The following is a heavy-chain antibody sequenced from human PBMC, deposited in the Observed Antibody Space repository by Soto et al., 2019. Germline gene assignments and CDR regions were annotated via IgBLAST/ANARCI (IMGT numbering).Heavy chain of an antibody. CDR3: ARPRIAAAGTGDDY. Sequence: GGSLRLSCAASGFTVSSNYMSWVRQAPGKGLEWVSVIYSGGSTYYADSVKGRFTISRHNSKNTLYLQMNSLRAEDTAVYYCARPRIAAAGTGDDYWGQGTLVTVSS. D-gene: IGHD6-13*01. CDR1: GFTVSSNY. J-gene: IGHJ4*02. V-gene: IGHV3-53*04. CDR2: IYSGGST.